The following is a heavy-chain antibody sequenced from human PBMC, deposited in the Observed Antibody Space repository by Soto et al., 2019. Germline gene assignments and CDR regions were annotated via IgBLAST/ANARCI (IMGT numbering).Heavy chain of an antibody. CDR3: AKDLNSSGWYGPPTFDY. Sequence: PGGSLRLSCAASGFTFSSYAMSWVRQAPGKGLEWVSAISGSGGSTYYADSVKGRFTISRDNSKNTLYLQMNSLRAEDTAVYYCAKDLNSSGWYGPPTFDYWGQGTQVTVSS. V-gene: IGHV3-23*01. CDR2: ISGSGGST. D-gene: IGHD6-19*01. CDR1: GFTFSSYA. J-gene: IGHJ4*02.